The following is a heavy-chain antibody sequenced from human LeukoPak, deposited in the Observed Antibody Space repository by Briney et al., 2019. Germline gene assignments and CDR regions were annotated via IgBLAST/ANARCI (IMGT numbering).Heavy chain of an antibody. D-gene: IGHD2/OR15-2a*01. CDR2: ISAYNGNT. Sequence: ASVKVSCKASGYTFTSYGISWARQAPGQGLEWMGWISAYNGNTNYAQKLQGRVTMTEDTSTDTAYMELSSLRSEDTAVYYCATDQAIGAFDIWGQGTMVTVSS. CDR1: GYTFTSYG. J-gene: IGHJ3*02. V-gene: IGHV1-18*01. CDR3: ATDQAIGAFDI.